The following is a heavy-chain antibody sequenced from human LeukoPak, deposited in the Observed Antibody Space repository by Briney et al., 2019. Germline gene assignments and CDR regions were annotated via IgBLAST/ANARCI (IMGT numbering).Heavy chain of an antibody. CDR3: ARGFGVVVAAIDY. D-gene: IGHD2-15*01. Sequence: SQTLSLTCTVSGGSISSGSYYWSWIRQPAGKGLEWIGRIYTSGSTNYNPSLKSRVTISVDTSKNQFSLKLSSVTAADTAVYFCARGFGVVVAAIDYWGQGTLVTVSS. CDR1: GGSISSGSYY. CDR2: IYTSGST. V-gene: IGHV4-61*02. J-gene: IGHJ4*02.